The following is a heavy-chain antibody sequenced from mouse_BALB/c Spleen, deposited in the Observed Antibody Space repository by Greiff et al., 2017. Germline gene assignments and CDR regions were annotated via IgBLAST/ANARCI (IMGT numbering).Heavy chain of an antibody. J-gene: IGHJ4*01. CDR2: ISSGGSYT. CDR3: TRDRDDAMDY. CDR1: GFTFSSYT. V-gene: IGHV5-6-4*01. Sequence: EVKLVESGGGLVKPGGSLKLSCAASGFTFSSYTMSWVRQTPEKRLEWVATISSGGSYTYYPDSVKGRFTISRDNAKNTLYLQMSSLKSEDTAMYYCTRDRDDAMDYWGQGTSVTVSS.